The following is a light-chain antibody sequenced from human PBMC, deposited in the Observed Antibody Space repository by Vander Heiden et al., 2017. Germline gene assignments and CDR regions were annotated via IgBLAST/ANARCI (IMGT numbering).Light chain of an antibody. CDR1: QSINSY. CDR2: TAS. J-gene: IGKJ4*01. CDR3: QLSDSIPLT. V-gene: IGKV1-39*01. Sequence: DIQMTQSPSSLSASVGDRVTITCRASQSINSYLNWYQQKPGKAPKLLIYTASSLQSGVPSRFSGSGSGTDFTLSISSLEPEDFATYYCQLSDSIPLTYGGGTKVEIK.